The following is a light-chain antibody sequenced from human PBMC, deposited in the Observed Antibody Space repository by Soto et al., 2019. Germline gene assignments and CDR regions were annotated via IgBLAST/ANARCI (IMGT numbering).Light chain of an antibody. J-gene: IGKJ4*01. CDR2: GAS. V-gene: IGKV3-20*01. CDR3: QQYASSPLT. Sequence: EIVLTQSPGTLTLSPGERATLSCRASQSVGRNYLAWYQHKPGQAPRLLIYGASSRATGIPDRFSGSGSGTDFTLTLSRLEPEDFAVYYCQQYASSPLTFGGGTKVEIK. CDR1: QSVGRNY.